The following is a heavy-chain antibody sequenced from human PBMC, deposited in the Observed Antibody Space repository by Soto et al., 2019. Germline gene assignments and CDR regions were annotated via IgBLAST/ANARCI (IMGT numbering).Heavy chain of an antibody. CDR2: ISSSSSYI. V-gene: IGHV3-21*01. CDR1: GFTFSSYS. D-gene: IGHD3-9*01. CDR3: ARADYDILTDH. J-gene: IGHJ4*02. Sequence: GGSLRLSCAASGFTFSSYSMNWVRQAPGKGLEWVSSISSSSSYIYYADSVKGRFTISRDNAKNSLYLQMNSLRAADTAVYYCARADYDILTDHWGQGTLVTVSS.